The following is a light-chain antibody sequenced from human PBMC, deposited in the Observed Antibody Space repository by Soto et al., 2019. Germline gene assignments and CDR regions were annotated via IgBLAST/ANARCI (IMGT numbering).Light chain of an antibody. V-gene: IGKV3-11*01. CDR3: HQRSNWPPDT. CDR2: GAS. J-gene: IGKJ5*01. Sequence: EIVLRQSPGTLSLSPGERATLSCRASQSVSNNYLAWYQQKPGQAPRLLIYGASTRATGVPARFSGSGSGTDFTLTISSLEPEDFAVYYCHQRSNWPPDTFGQGTRLEIK. CDR1: QSVSNNY.